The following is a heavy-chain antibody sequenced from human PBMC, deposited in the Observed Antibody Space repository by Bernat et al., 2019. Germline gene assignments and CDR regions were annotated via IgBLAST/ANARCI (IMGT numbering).Heavy chain of an antibody. CDR1: GFTFSRYA. CDR3: ESTAAGLDY. V-gene: IGHV3-30-3*01. J-gene: IGHJ4*02. Sequence: QVQLVESGGGVVQPGRSLRLSCAASGFTFSRYAMHWVRQAPGKGLEWVAVISYDGSNKYYADSVKCRFTSSRNNTKNTLYLKMNSLRAKDTAVYYCESTAAGLDYWGQGTLVTVSS. CDR2: ISYDGSNK. D-gene: IGHD6-13*01.